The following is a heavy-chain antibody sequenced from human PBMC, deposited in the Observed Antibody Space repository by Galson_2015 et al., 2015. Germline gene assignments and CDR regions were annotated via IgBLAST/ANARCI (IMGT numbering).Heavy chain of an antibody. V-gene: IGHV1-3*01. Sequence: SGYTFSNFAMNWVRQAPGQRLEWMGWINAGGGDTKYSQNFQGRVTITRDTSANTAYMELSSLRSEDTAVYYCARTTDGYDWGTFDYWGQGTLVTVSS. CDR2: INAGGGDT. CDR1: GYTFSNFA. J-gene: IGHJ4*02. CDR3: ARTTDGYDWGTFDY. D-gene: IGHD5-12*01.